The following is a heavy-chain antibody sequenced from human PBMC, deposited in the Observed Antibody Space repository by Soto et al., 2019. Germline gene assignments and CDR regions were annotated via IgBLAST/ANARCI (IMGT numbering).Heavy chain of an antibody. V-gene: IGHV3-15*01. CDR1: GFTFSNAW. CDR2: IKSKTDGGTT. D-gene: IGHD1-1*01. CDR3: SRTDRDCYGLDV. J-gene: IGHJ6*02. Sequence: GGSLRHSCAASGFTFSNAWMSWVRQAPGKGLEWVGRIKSKTDGGTTDYAAPVKGRFTISRENAQNSFFLQMNSLRVGDTAVYYCSRTDRDCYGLDVWGQGTTVTVSS.